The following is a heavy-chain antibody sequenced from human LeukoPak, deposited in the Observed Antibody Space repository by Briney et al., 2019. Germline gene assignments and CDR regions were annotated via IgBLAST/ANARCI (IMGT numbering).Heavy chain of an antibody. CDR3: ARERTLAARPAFDY. CDR2: SNPNSGGT. Sequence: ASVKVSCKASGYTFTGYYMHWVRQAPGQGLEWMGWSNPNSGGTNYAQKFQGRVTMTRDTSISTAYMELSRLRSDDTAVYYCARERTLAARPAFDYWGQGTLVTVSS. D-gene: IGHD6-6*01. V-gene: IGHV1-2*02. J-gene: IGHJ4*02. CDR1: GYTFTGYY.